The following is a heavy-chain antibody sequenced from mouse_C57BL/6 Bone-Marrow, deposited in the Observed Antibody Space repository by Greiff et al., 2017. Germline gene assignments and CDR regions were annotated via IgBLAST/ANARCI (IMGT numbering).Heavy chain of an antibody. J-gene: IGHJ3*01. CDR1: GYTFTSYW. V-gene: IGHV1-69*01. Sequence: VQLQQSGAELVMPGASVKLSCKASGYTFTSYWMHWVKQRPGQGLEWIGEIDPSDSYTNYNQKFKGKSTLTVDKSSSTAYMQLSSLTSEDSAVYYCARENDGSSYWFAYWGQGTLVTVSA. D-gene: IGHD1-1*01. CDR3: ARENDGSSYWFAY. CDR2: IDPSDSYT.